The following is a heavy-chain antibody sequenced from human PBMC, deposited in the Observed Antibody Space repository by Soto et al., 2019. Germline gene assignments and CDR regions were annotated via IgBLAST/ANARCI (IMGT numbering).Heavy chain of an antibody. D-gene: IGHD5-12*01. Sequence: QVQLVQSGAEVKKPGSSVKVSCKASGGTFGSYVFNWVRQAPGQGLEWMGGIIPIFGTPNYAQKFQGRVTITADEPTNTAYMELSSLRSEDTAVFYCARDLGSGYYPGDYWGQGALVTVSS. J-gene: IGHJ4*02. CDR2: IIPIFGTP. CDR3: ARDLGSGYYPGDY. CDR1: GGTFGSYV. V-gene: IGHV1-69*12.